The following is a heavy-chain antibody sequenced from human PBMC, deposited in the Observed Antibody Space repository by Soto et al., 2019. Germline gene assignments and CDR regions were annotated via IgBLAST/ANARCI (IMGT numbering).Heavy chain of an antibody. CDR3: ARVKASGWLNWFDP. J-gene: IGHJ5*02. Sequence: SVKVSCKASGGTFSSYTISWVRQAPGQGLEWMGRIIPILGIANYAQKFQGRVTMTTDTSTSTAYMELRSLRSDDTAVYYCARVKASGWLNWFDPWGQGTLVTVSS. CDR2: IIPILGIA. V-gene: IGHV1-69*02. CDR1: GGTFSSYT. D-gene: IGHD6-19*01.